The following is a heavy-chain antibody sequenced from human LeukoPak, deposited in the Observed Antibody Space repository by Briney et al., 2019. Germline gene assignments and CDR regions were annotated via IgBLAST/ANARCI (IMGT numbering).Heavy chain of an antibody. J-gene: IGHJ4*02. D-gene: IGHD2/OR15-2a*01. CDR1: GVTVSSNY. CDR3: ARWYCNSLNCYYDY. V-gene: IGHV3-53*01. Sequence: GGSLRLSCAAAGVTVSSNYMSWVRQVPGRWLEWVSMLYSDGTTHYLDSVKGRFSISRDSSQNTLYLQMNSLRVEDTAVYYCARWYCNSLNCYYDYWGQGTLVTVSS. CDR2: LYSDGTT.